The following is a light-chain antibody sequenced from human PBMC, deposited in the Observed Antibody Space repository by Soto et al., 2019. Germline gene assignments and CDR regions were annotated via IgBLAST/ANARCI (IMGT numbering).Light chain of an antibody. Sequence: QSALTQPASVSGSPGQSITISCTGTSSDVGGYSYVSWYQQHPGTAPKLMIYYVSNRPSGVSNRFSGSKSGNTASLTISGLQAEDEADYYCSSYTSSSTLLVFGGGTKLTVL. V-gene: IGLV2-14*03. CDR2: YVS. CDR1: SSDVGGYSY. J-gene: IGLJ2*01. CDR3: SSYTSSSTLLV.